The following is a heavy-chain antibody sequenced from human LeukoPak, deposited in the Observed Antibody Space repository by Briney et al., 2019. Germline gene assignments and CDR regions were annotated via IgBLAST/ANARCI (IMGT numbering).Heavy chain of an antibody. CDR1: GGSFSGYY. CDR3: ARWRRAETFDY. J-gene: IGHJ4*02. Sequence: SETPSLTCAVYGGSFSGYYWSWIRQPPGKGLEWIGEINHSGSTNYNPSLKSRVTISVDTSKNQFSLKLSSVTAADTAVYYCARWRRAETFDYWGQGTLVTVSS. D-gene: IGHD3-3*01. CDR2: INHSGST. V-gene: IGHV4-34*01.